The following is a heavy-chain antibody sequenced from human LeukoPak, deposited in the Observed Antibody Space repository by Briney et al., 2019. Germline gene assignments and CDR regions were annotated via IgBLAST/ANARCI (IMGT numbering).Heavy chain of an antibody. Sequence: GASVKVSCKVSGYTLTELSMHWVRQAPGKGLEWMGGFDPEDGETIYAQKFQGRVTMTRNTSISTAYMELSSLRSEDTAVYYCASLGIPSPDSGWSPLPWGQGTLVTVSS. CDR1: GYTLTELS. D-gene: IGHD6-19*01. CDR2: FDPEDGET. J-gene: IGHJ4*02. V-gene: IGHV1-24*01. CDR3: ASLGIPSPDSGWSPLP.